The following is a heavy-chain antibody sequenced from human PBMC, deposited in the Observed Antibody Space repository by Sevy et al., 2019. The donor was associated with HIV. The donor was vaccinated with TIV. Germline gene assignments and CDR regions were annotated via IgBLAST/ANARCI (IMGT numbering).Heavy chain of an antibody. V-gene: IGHV4-34*01. CDR2: INHSGST. CDR1: GGSFSGYY. J-gene: IGHJ6*02. Sequence: SETLSLTCAVYGGSFSGYYWSWIRQPPGKGLEWIGEINHSGSTNYNPSLKSRVTISVDTPKNQFSLKLGSVTAADTAVYYCAREVVEWLSSYYYYYYGMDVWGQGTTVTVSS. CDR3: AREVVEWLSSYYYYYYGMDV. D-gene: IGHD3-3*01.